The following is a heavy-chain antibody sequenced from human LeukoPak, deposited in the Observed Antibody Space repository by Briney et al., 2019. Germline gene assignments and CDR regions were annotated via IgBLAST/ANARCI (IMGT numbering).Heavy chain of an antibody. D-gene: IGHD3-22*01. V-gene: IGHV4-39*01. CDR3: ARHLIETYYYDSSGYYPLRNWFDP. CDR1: GGSISSSSYY. CDR2: IYYSGST. J-gene: IGHJ5*02. Sequence: SETLSLTCTVSGGSISSSSYYWGWIRQPPGKGLEWIGSIYYSGSTYYNPSLKSRVTISVDTSKNQFSLKLSSVTAADTAVYYCARHLIETYYYDSSGYYPLRNWFDPRGQGTLVTVSS.